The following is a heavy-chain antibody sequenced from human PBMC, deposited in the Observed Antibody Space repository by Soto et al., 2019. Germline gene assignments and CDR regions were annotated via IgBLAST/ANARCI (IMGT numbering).Heavy chain of an antibody. CDR3: ARRWGKTFDY. CDR1: GGSISSYY. V-gene: IGHV4-59*01. D-gene: IGHD7-27*01. Sequence: SETLSLTCTVSGGSISSYYWSWIRQPPGKGLEWIGYIYYSGSTNYTPSLKSRVTISVDTSKNQFSLKLSSVTAADTAVYYCARRWGKTFDYWGQGTLVPVSS. CDR2: IYYSGST. J-gene: IGHJ4*02.